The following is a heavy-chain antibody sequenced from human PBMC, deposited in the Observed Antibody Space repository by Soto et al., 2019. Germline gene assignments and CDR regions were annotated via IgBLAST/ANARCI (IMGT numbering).Heavy chain of an antibody. CDR2: IYPGDSDT. V-gene: IGHV5-51*01. CDR1: GYSFTSYW. CDR3: ARSVDGSGTQGWAFDI. Sequence: GESLKISCKGSGYSFTSYWIGWVRQMPGKGLEWMGIIYPGDSDTRYSPSFQGQVTISADKSISTAYLQWSSLKASDTAMYYCARSVDGSGTQGWAFDIWGQGTMVTVSS. J-gene: IGHJ3*02. D-gene: IGHD3-10*01.